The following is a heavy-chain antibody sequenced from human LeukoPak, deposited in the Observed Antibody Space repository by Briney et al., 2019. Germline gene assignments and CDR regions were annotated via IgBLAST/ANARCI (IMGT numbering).Heavy chain of an antibody. D-gene: IGHD2-15*01. CDR2: ISAYNGNT. J-gene: IGHJ4*02. CDR1: GYTFTSYG. V-gene: IGHV1-18*01. CDR3: ARVVVVAATPSHFDY. Sequence: ASVKVSCKASGYTFTSYGISWVRQAPGQGLEWMGWISAYNGNTNYAQKPQGRVTMTTDTSTSTAYMELRSLRSDDTAVYYCARVVVVAATPSHFDYWGQGTLVTVSS.